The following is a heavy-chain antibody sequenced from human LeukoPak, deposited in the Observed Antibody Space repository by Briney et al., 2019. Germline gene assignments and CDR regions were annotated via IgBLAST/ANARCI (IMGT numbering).Heavy chain of an antibody. D-gene: IGHD1-26*01. CDR2: IYYSGST. V-gene: IGHV4-31*03. CDR3: ASNTQVGAPDY. Sequence: SETLSLTCTVSGGSISSGGYYWSWIRQHPGKGLEWIGYIYYSGSTYYNPSLKSRVTISVDKSKNQFSLKLSSVTAADTAVYYCASNTQVGAPDYWGQGTLVTVSS. J-gene: IGHJ4*02. CDR1: GGSISSGGYY.